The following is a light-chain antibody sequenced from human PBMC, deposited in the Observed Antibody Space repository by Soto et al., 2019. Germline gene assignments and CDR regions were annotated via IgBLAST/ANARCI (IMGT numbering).Light chain of an antibody. CDR3: QSYDSSLSGWV. CDR1: SSNIGAGYD. Sequence: QSVLTQPPSVSGAPGPRVTISCTGSSSNIGAGYDVDWYQQLPGTAPKLLIYGNSNRPSGVPDRFSGSKSGTSASLAITGLQAEDEADYYCQSYDSSLSGWVFGGGTKLTV. CDR2: GNS. J-gene: IGLJ3*02. V-gene: IGLV1-40*01.